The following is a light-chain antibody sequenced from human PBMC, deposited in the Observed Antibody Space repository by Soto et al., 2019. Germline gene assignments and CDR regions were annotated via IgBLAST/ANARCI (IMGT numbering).Light chain of an antibody. J-gene: IGKJ2*01. CDR3: QHYGSSLYT. CDR1: QSVSSSY. CDR2: SAS. V-gene: IGKV3-20*01. Sequence: EIVLTQSPGTLSLSPGERATLSCRASQSVSSSYLAWYQQKPGEAPRLLIYSASTRATGIPDRFSGSGSGTDFNLTISRLEPEDFAVYYCQHYGSSLYTFGQGTQLEIK.